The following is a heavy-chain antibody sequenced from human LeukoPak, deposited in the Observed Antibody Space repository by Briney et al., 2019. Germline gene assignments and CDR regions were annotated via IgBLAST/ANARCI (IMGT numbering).Heavy chain of an antibody. CDR2: INHSGST. CDR1: GGSFSGYY. CDR3: PRGHCGGDCYSGYYFDY. V-gene: IGHV4-34*01. Sequence: SETLSLTCAVYGGSFSGYYWSWIRQPPGKGLEWIGEINHSGSTNYNPSLKSRVTISVDTSKNQFSLKLSSVTAADTAVYYCPRGHCGGDCYSGYYFDYWGQGTLVTVSS. J-gene: IGHJ4*02. D-gene: IGHD2-21*02.